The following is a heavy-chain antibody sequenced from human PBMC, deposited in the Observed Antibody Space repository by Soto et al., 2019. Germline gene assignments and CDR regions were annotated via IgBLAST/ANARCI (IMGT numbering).Heavy chain of an antibody. D-gene: IGHD3-22*01. J-gene: IGHJ3*02. V-gene: IGHV1-69*13. CDR1: GGSFGSYA. Sequence: SVKVSCKASGGSFGSYAVIWVRQAPGQGLEWMGGIIPIFGTPNYAQKFQGRVTITADESTSTAYMELSSLRSEDTAIYYCATKSYASSGYYYAFDIWGQGTMVTVSS. CDR2: IIPIFGTP. CDR3: ATKSYASSGYYYAFDI.